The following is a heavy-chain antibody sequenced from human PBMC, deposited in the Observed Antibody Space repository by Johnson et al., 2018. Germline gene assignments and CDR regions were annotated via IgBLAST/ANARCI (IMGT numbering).Heavy chain of an antibody. J-gene: IGHJ6*02. CDR1: GFIVSSYG. CDR2: ISYHGSDT. CDR3: ARDITSHFSDYYALDG. Sequence: QVQLVESGGGVVQPGKSLRLSCAASGFIVSSYGIHWVRQAPGKGLEWVAVISYHGSDTHYADSVRGRFIISRDNSKNALSLQMNSLRGEDTAVYYCARDITSHFSDYYALDGWGQGTTVTVSS. D-gene: IGHD2/OR15-2a*01. V-gene: IGHV3-30*03.